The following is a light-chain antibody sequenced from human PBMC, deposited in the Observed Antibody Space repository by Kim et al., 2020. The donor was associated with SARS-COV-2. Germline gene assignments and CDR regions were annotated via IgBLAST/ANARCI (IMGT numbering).Light chain of an antibody. CDR2: GAS. J-gene: IGKJ2*01. CDR1: QSVSSSY. Sequence: EIVLTQSPGTLSLSPGERATLSCRASQSVSSSYLAWYQQKPGQAPRLLIYGASSRATGIPDRFSGSGSGTDFTLTISRREPEDFAVYYCQQYSSSPTFGQGTKLEI. V-gene: IGKV3-20*01. CDR3: QQYSSSPT.